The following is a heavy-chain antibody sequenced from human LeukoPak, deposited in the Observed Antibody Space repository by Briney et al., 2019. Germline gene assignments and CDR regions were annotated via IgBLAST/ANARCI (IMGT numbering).Heavy chain of an antibody. J-gene: IGHJ6*02. CDR3: ARGELYCSSTSCYSAYYYYGMDV. CDR2: IIPIFGTA. CDR1: GGTFSSYA. V-gene: IGHV1-69*13. D-gene: IGHD2-2*01. Sequence: SVQVSCKASGGTFSSYAISWVRQAPGQGLEWMGGIIPIFGTANYAQKFQGRVTITADESTSTAYMELSSLRSEDTAVYYCARGELYCSSTSCYSAYYYYGMDVWGQGTTVTVSS.